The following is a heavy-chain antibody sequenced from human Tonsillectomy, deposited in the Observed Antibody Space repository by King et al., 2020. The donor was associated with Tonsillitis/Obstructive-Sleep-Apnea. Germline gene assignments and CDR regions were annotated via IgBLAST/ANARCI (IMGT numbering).Heavy chain of an antibody. V-gene: IGHV3-23*04. Sequence: VQLVESGGGLVQPGGSLRLSCAASGFTFRSYAMNWVRQAPGKGLEWVSVISGSGGSTYYADSVKGRFTISRDNSKNTLYLQMTSLRAEDTAVYYCAKAPDIVVDYYAMDVWGQGTTVTVSS. CDR3: AKAPDIVVDYYAMDV. J-gene: IGHJ6*02. CDR1: GFTFRSYA. D-gene: IGHD2-2*01. CDR2: ISGSGGST.